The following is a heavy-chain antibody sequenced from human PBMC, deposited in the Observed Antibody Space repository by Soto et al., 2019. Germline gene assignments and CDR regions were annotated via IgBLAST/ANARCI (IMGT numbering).Heavy chain of an antibody. CDR3: ARDSGGATLDY. CDR2: ISYDGSNK. CDR1: GFTFSSYA. Sequence: QVQLVESGGGVVQPGRSLRLSCAASGFTFSSYAMHWVRQAPGKGLEWVAVISYDGSNKYYADSVKGRFTISRDNSKNTLYLQMNSLRAEDTAVYYCARDSGGATLDYWGQGTLVTVSS. V-gene: IGHV3-30-3*01. J-gene: IGHJ4*02. D-gene: IGHD1-26*01.